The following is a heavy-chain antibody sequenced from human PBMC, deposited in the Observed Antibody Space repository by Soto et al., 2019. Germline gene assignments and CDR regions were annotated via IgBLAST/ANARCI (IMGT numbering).Heavy chain of an antibody. CDR1: GGSISSSSNH. Sequence: SETLSLTCTVSGGSISSSSNHWGWIRQPPGKGLEWIGNIYYSENTYYNPSLKSRVTISVDTSKNQFSLRLTSVTAADTAVYYCATHPPYGPLDHWGRGTLVTVPQ. CDR3: ATHPPYGPLDH. D-gene: IGHD4-17*01. CDR2: IYYSENT. J-gene: IGHJ4*02. V-gene: IGHV4-39*01.